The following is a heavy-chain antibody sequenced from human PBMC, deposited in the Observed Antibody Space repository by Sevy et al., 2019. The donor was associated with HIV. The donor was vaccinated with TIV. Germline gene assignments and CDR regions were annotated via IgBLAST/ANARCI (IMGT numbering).Heavy chain of an antibody. V-gene: IGHV3-53*01. D-gene: IGHD3-3*01. Sequence: GGSLRLSCAASGFTVSSNYMSWVRQAPGKELEWVSVIGSGGSTYYADSVKGRFTISRDNSKNTLYLQMNSVRVEDTAVYYCARSLDFWSDYYIDNWGQGTLVTVSS. CDR1: GFTVSSNY. CDR2: IGSGGST. J-gene: IGHJ4*02. CDR3: ARSLDFWSDYYIDN.